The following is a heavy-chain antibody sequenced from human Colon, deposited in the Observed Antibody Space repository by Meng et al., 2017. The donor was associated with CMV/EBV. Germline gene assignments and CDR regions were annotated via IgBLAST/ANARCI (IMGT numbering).Heavy chain of an antibody. V-gene: IGHV3-23*01. CDR2: ISASGGVT. D-gene: IGHD2-2*01. Sequence: FTFSTDVMSWVRQAPGKGLEWVSGISASGGVTYYADSVKGRFTISRDNSKNTLSLQMNSLRAEDTAVYYCAKAEYCSGTSCRYLFDYWGQGALVTVSS. J-gene: IGHJ4*02. CDR1: FTFSTDV. CDR3: AKAEYCSGTSCRYLFDY.